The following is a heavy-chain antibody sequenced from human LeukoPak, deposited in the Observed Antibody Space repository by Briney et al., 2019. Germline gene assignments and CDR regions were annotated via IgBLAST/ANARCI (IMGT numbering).Heavy chain of an antibody. V-gene: IGHV3-23*01. CDR3: ARDPLRRKYDY. Sequence: GGSLRLSCIVSGFALSSYEMSWIRQAPGKGLEWVASIEYSGGSAYYADSVKGRFSISREDSKNTLYLQLNSLRAEDTAVYYCARDPLRRKYDYWGQGTLVTVSS. CDR1: GFALSSYE. CDR2: IEYSGGSA. J-gene: IGHJ4*02.